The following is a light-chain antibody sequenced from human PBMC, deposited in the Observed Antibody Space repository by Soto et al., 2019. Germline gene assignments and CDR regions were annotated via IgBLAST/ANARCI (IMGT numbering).Light chain of an antibody. CDR3: QQFHYWWT. V-gene: IGKV3-20*01. Sequence: EIVLTQSPGNLSLSPGERATLSCRASQSVRSNFLAWYQQKSGQAPRLLISAASNRATGIPDRFSGSGSGTDFTLTISSLQSEDFGVYYCQQFHYWWTFGQGTKVDIK. CDR1: QSVRSNF. J-gene: IGKJ1*01. CDR2: AAS.